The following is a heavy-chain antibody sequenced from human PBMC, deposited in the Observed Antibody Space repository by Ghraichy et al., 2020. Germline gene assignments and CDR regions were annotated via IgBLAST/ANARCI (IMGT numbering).Heavy chain of an antibody. CDR3: ARDPYDSSAFGAFDV. CDR2: IKEDGSET. J-gene: IGHJ3*01. CDR1: GFTFSTYW. D-gene: IGHD3-22*01. V-gene: IGHV3-7*01. Sequence: LSLTCAASGFTFSTYWMTWVRQAPGKGLEWVANIKEDGSETVYVDSVKGRFTISRDNAKSSLFLQMHSLRAEDTAVYYCARDPYDSSAFGAFDVWGQGTMVTVSS.